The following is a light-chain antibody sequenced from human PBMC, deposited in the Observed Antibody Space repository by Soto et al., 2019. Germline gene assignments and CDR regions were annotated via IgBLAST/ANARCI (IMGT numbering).Light chain of an antibody. CDR3: AAWDGSLNGVL. V-gene: IGLV1-44*01. Sequence: QSVLTQPPSASGTPGQRVTISCSGSSSNIGSNTVSWYQQLPGTAPKVLIYSNNQRPSGVPDRFSGSRSGTSASLAISGLQSEDEADYYCAAWDGSLNGVLFGGGTKLTVL. CDR1: SSNIGSNT. CDR2: SNN. J-gene: IGLJ2*01.